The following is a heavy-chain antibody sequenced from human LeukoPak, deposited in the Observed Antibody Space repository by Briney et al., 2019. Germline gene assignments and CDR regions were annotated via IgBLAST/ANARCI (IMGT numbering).Heavy chain of an antibody. CDR1: GGSISSSIYY. D-gene: IGHD3-10*01. J-gene: IGHJ4*02. Sequence: PSETLSLTCIVSGGSISSSIYYWAWVRQPPGKGLEWIGYIYYSGSTNYNPSLKSRVTISLDTSKNQFSLKLSSVTAADTAVYYCASKGPVRGFLDYWGQGTLVTVSS. CDR3: ASKGPVRGFLDY. V-gene: IGHV4-61*05. CDR2: IYYSGST.